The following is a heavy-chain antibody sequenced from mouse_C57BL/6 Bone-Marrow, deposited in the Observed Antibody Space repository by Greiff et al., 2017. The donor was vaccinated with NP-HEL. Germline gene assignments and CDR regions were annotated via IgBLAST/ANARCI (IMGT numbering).Heavy chain of an antibody. J-gene: IGHJ4*01. CDR3: TRIYYYGSSYLYYYAMDY. Sequence: VQLQQSGAELVRPGASVKLSCTASGFNIKDDYMHWVKQRPEQGLEWIGWIDPENGDTEYASKFQGKATITADTSSNTAYLQLSSLTSEDTAVYYCTRIYYYGSSYLYYYAMDYWGQGTSVTVSS. CDR2: IDPENGDT. D-gene: IGHD1-1*01. CDR1: GFNIKDDY. V-gene: IGHV14-4*01.